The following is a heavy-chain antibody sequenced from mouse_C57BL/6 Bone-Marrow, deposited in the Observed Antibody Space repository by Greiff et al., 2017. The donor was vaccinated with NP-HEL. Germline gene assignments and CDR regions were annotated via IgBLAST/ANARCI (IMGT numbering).Heavy chain of an antibody. CDR3: ARVDPDYFDY. CDR1: GFTFSSYA. CDR2: ISDGGSYT. Sequence: EVKVVESGGGLVKPGGSLKLSCAASGFTFSSYAMSWVRQTPEKRLEWVATISDGGSYTYYPDNVKGRFTISSDNAKNTLYLQLSRLTSEDTAMYYCARVDPDYFDYWGRGTTLTVSS. V-gene: IGHV5-4*03. J-gene: IGHJ2*01.